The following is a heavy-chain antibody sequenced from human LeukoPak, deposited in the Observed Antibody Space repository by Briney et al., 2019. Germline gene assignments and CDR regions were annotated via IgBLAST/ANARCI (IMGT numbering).Heavy chain of an antibody. D-gene: IGHD6-19*01. J-gene: IGHJ4*02. V-gene: IGHV3-74*01. Sequence: GGSLRLSCTASGYTFSSFWMHWVRHAPGKGLVWVSRINSVGSNTSYADSVKGRFTISRDNAKNTLYMQINSVRAEDTAVYYCARERTSGWDAFDFWGQGTLVTVSS. CDR1: GYTFSSFW. CDR3: ARERTSGWDAFDF. CDR2: INSVGSNT.